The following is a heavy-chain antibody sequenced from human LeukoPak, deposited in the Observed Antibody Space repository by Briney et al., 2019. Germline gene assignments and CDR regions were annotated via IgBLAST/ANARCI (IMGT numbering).Heavy chain of an antibody. CDR2: IRFDGSNH. Sequence: GGSLRLSCAASGFTFSSYGMHWVRQAPGKGLEWVASIRFDGSNHNYVDSVKGRFTISRDNTKNTLYLQMNSLRPEDTALYYCAKEWYVGSPPDYWGQGTQVTVSS. D-gene: IGHD3-10*01. V-gene: IGHV3-30*02. J-gene: IGHJ4*02. CDR1: GFTFSSYG. CDR3: AKEWYVGSPPDY.